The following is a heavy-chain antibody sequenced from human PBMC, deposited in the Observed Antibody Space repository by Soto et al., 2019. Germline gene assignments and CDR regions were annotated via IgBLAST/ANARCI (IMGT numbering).Heavy chain of an antibody. V-gene: IGHV4-61*01. CDR2: IYYSGSS. Sequence: QVQLQESGPGLVKPSETLSLTCTVSGGSVSSGSYYWSWIRQPPGKGLEWIGYIYYSGSSNYNPSLKSRVTISVDTSKNQFSLKLNSVTAADTAVYYCARISYLMDRVFDYWGQGTLVTVSS. D-gene: IGHD2-2*03. J-gene: IGHJ4*02. CDR1: GGSVSSGSYY. CDR3: ARISYLMDRVFDY.